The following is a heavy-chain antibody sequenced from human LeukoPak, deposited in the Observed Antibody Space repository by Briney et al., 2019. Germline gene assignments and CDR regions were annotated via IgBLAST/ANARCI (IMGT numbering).Heavy chain of an antibody. CDR3: AKDTTVTRGTFDY. CDR1: GFTFSSYA. Sequence: PGGSLRLSCAASGFTFSSYAMSWVRQAPGKGLEWVSAISGSGGSTYYADSVRGRFTISRDNSKNTLYLQMNSLRAEDTAVYYCAKDTTVTRGTFDYWGQGTLVTVSS. J-gene: IGHJ4*02. D-gene: IGHD4-17*01. CDR2: ISGSGGST. V-gene: IGHV3-23*01.